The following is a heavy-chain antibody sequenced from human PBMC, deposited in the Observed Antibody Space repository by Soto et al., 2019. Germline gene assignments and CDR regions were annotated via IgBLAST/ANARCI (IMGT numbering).Heavy chain of an antibody. D-gene: IGHD4-4*01. J-gene: IGHJ5*02. CDR1: GYSGATASY. Sequence: SGTLALTCAVSGYSGATASYSAWIRQPPGRGLEWLGTLHHSGTTFYNPSLKSRVTLAVDTSNNQFSLKLRSVTAADTAVYFCARERSAYTVTSSSADFDPWGQGPLVTVSS. CDR3: ARERSAYTVTSSSADFDP. V-gene: IGHV4-38-2*02. CDR2: LHHSGTT.